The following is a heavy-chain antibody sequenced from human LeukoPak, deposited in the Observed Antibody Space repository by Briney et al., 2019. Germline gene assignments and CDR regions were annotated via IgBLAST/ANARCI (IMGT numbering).Heavy chain of an antibody. J-gene: IGHJ6*03. Sequence: SETLSLTCTVSGYSISSTYYWGWIRQPPGKGLEWIGEINHSGSTNYNPSLKSRVTISVDTSKNQFSLKLSSVTAADTAVYYCARGCEEFPATDYYYYYYMDVWGKGTTVTVSS. CDR1: GYSISSTYY. D-gene: IGHD2-15*01. CDR2: INHSGST. CDR3: ARGCEEFPATDYYYYYYMDV. V-gene: IGHV4-38-2*02.